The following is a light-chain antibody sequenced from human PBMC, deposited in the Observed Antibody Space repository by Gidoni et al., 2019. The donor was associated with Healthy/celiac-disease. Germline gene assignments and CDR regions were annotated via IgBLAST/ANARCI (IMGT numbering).Light chain of an antibody. V-gene: IGKV3-11*01. CDR1: QSVSSY. J-gene: IGKJ4*01. CDR3: QQRSNWPPSLT. Sequence: EIVLTQSPATLSLSPGERATRSCRASQSVSSYLAWYQPKPGQAPRLLIYDASNRATAIPARFSGGGSGTDFTLTISSLEPEDFAVYYCQQRSNWPPSLTFGGGTKVEIK. CDR2: DAS.